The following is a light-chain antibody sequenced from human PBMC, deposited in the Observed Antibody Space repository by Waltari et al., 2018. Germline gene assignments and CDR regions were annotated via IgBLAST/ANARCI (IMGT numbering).Light chain of an antibody. CDR2: DVN. Sequence: SALTQPDSVSGSPGQSITISCSGISSDSGGSEYVSWYQQHPGQAPKVLIYDVNNRPSGVSNRFSGSKSGSSASLTISGLQAEDEADYYCSSFTSSTTGIFGGGTKVNVL. CDR3: SSFTSSTTGI. J-gene: IGLJ2*01. V-gene: IGLV2-14*03. CDR1: SSDSGGSEY.